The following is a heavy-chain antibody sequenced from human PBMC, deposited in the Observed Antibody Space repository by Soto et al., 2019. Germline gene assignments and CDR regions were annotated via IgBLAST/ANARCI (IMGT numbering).Heavy chain of an antibody. J-gene: IGHJ4*02. D-gene: IGHD2-15*01. CDR1: GFTFNSYA. CDR3: AKGQSGNSYSSADY. V-gene: IGHV3-23*01. CDR2: ISGSGGTT. Sequence: EVQLLESGGGLVQPGGSLRLSCAASGFTFNSYAMSWVRQAPGKGLEWVSVISGSGGTTYYVDSVKGRFTISRDNSKNTLNLQMDSLRAEDTAVYYCAKGQSGNSYSSADYWGQGTLVTVSS.